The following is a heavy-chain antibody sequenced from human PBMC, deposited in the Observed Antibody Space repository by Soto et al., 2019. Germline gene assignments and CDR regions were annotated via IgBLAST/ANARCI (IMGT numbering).Heavy chain of an antibody. CDR2: IYWDDDK. CDR3: AYLPCSGGSCYWFSFSGMDV. CDR1: GFSLSTSGVG. J-gene: IGHJ6*01. Sequence: QITLKESGPTLVKPTQTLTLTCTFSGFSLSTSGVGVAWIRQPPGKALEWLALIYWDDDKRYRQSLESRLTITKDTSKSQVVLTMTNLESVDTATYYCAYLPCSGGSCYWFSFSGMDVWGQGTTVTVSS. V-gene: IGHV2-5*02. D-gene: IGHD2-15*01.